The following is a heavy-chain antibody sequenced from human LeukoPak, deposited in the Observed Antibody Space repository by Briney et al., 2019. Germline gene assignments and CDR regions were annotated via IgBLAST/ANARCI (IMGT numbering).Heavy chain of an antibody. CDR2: INHSGST. CDR3: ARGRVGATLFDY. D-gene: IGHD1-26*01. V-gene: IGHV4-34*01. J-gene: IGHJ4*02. CDR1: GGSFSGYY. Sequence: SETLSLTCAVYGGSFSGYYWSWIRQPPGKGLEWIGEINHSGSTNYNPSLKSRVTISVDTSKNQFSLKLSSVTAADTAVYYCARGRVGATLFDYWGQGTLVTVSS.